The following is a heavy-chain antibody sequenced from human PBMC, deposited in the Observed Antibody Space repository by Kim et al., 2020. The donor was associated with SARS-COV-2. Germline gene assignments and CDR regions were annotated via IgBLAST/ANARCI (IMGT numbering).Heavy chain of an antibody. CDR1: GYTFTGYD. CDR2: MNPNNGNA. V-gene: IGHV1-8*01. Sequence: ASVKVSCKASGYTFTGYDINWVRQATGQGLEWMGWMNPNNGNAGYAQRFQGRVTMTRDTSISTAYMELNSLKSEDTAVYYCTRGQWFGELSYYWGQGTLVTVSS. CDR3: TRGQWFGELSYY. J-gene: IGHJ4*02. D-gene: IGHD3-10*01.